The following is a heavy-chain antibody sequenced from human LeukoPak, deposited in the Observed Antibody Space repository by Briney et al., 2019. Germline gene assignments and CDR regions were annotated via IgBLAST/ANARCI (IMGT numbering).Heavy chain of an antibody. V-gene: IGHV3-30*18. CDR1: AFTFSSYG. J-gene: IGHJ4*02. D-gene: IGHD5-12*01. CDR3: AKDADIASYYFDY. CDR2: ISYDGSNK. Sequence: GGSLRLSCAASAFTFSSYGMHWVRQAPGKGLEWVAVISYDGSNKYYADSVKGRFTISRDNSKNTLYLQMNSLRAEDTAVYYCAKDADIASYYFDYWGQGTLVTVSS.